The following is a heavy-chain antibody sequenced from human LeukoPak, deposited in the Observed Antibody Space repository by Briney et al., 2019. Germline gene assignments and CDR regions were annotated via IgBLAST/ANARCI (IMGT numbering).Heavy chain of an antibody. D-gene: IGHD5-18*01. CDR1: GFTFSDYY. J-gene: IGHJ3*02. CDR3: ARDTRGYIYAYDASYAFDI. V-gene: IGHV3-11*04. Sequence: GGSLRLSCAGSGFTFSDYYMSWIRQAPGKGLEWVSYIRSTGTAINYADSVKGRFTISRDNAKNSLSLQMNSPRVEDTAVYYCARDTRGYIYAYDASYAFDIWGQGTLVTVSS. CDR2: IRSTGTAI.